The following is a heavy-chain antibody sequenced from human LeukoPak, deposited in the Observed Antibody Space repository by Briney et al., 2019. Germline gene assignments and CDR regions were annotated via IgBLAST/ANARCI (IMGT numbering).Heavy chain of an antibody. CDR3: ARGAGTEVATIPHFDY. Sequence: GASVKVSCKASGYTFTGYYMHWVRQAPGQGLEWMGWINPNSGGTNYAQKFQGRVTMTRDTSISTAYMELSRLRSDDTAVYYCARGAGTEVATIPHFDYWGQGTLATVSS. V-gene: IGHV1-2*02. J-gene: IGHJ4*02. D-gene: IGHD5-24*01. CDR1: GYTFTGYY. CDR2: INPNSGGT.